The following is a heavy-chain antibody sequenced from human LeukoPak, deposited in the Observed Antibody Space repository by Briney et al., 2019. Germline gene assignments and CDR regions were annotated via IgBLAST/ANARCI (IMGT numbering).Heavy chain of an antibody. D-gene: IGHD5-12*01. Sequence: GGSLRLSCAASGFTFGSYAINWVRQAPGEGLEWVSAISGGGGNIYYADSVKGRFTISRDNSKNTLYLQMNSLRAEDTAVYYCAKDLRGYSGYGYVYYYYGMDVWGQGTTVTVSS. CDR1: GFTFGSYA. CDR3: AKDLRGYSGYGYVYYYYGMDV. CDR2: ISGGGGNI. V-gene: IGHV3-23*01. J-gene: IGHJ6*02.